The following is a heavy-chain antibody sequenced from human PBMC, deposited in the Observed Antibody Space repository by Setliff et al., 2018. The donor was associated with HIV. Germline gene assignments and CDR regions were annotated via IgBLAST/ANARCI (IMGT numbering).Heavy chain of an antibody. CDR2: INADGRTT. CDR3: ARARYCTGASCNDAFDI. D-gene: IGHD2-15*01. Sequence: GGSLRLSCSASRFTFSSFEMNWVRQAPGKGLGWLAYINADGRTTYYADVVKGRFTISRDNAKRSLFLEMNSLRSNDTALYFCARARYCTGASCNDAFDIWGQGTGVTVSS. V-gene: IGHV3-48*03. CDR1: RFTFSSFE. J-gene: IGHJ3*02.